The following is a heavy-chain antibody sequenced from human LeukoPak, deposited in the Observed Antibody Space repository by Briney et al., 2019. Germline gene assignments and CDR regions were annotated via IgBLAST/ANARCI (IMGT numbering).Heavy chain of an antibody. J-gene: IGHJ3*02. D-gene: IGHD3-10*01. CDR3: ATGVVRGADDAFDI. Sequence: ASVKVSCKVSGYTLTELSMHWVRQAPGKGLEWMGGFDPEDGETIYAQKFQGRVTMTEDTSTDTAYMELSSLRSEDTAVYYCATGVVRGADDAFDIWGQGTMVTVSS. V-gene: IGHV1-24*01. CDR1: GYTLTELS. CDR2: FDPEDGET.